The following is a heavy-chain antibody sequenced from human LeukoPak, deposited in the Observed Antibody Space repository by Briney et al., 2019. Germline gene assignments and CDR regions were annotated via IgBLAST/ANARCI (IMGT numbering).Heavy chain of an antibody. J-gene: IGHJ3*01. CDR2: INPDGSQT. Sequence: GGSLRLSCEVSGLTFGTFWMTWVRQAPGKGLEWVANINPDGSQTYYVGSVRGQFSISRDNGKNSLFLQLNRLTAEDTAVYFCARHMDWAFDFWGQGTMVTVSS. V-gene: IGHV3-7*01. CDR3: ARHMDWAFDF. CDR1: GLTFGTFW. D-gene: IGHD3/OR15-3a*01.